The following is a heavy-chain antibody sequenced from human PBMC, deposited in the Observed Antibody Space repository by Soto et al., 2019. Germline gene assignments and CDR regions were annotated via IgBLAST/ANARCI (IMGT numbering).Heavy chain of an antibody. V-gene: IGHV3-23*01. J-gene: IGHJ4*02. CDR2: LPEIGTNT. D-gene: IGHD1-26*01. CDR1: GFTFSNYG. CDR3: AKKSGVGATWYFGY. Sequence: PVGSLRLSCAASGFTFSNYGMSRVRQAPGKGLEWVSALPEIGTNTYYADSVKGRFTISRDNSKNTLFLQINNLRAGDTAVYYCAKKSGVGATWYFGYWGQGTLVTVSS.